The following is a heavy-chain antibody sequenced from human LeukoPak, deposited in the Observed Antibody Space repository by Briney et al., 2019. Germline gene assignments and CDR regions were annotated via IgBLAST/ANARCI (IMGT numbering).Heavy chain of an antibody. CDR2: ISAYNGNT. Sequence: ASVKVSCKASGYTFTSYGISWVRQAPRQGLEWMGWISAYNGNTNYAQKLQGRVTMTTDTSTSTAYMELRSLRSDDTAVYYCARELGITGYSYGYDAFDIWGQGTMVTVSS. CDR3: ARELGITGYSYGYDAFDI. CDR1: GYTFTSYG. D-gene: IGHD5-18*01. V-gene: IGHV1-18*01. J-gene: IGHJ3*02.